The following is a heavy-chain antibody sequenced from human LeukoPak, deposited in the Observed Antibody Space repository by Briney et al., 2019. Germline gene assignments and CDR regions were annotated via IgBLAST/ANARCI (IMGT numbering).Heavy chain of an antibody. CDR2: INHSGST. CDR1: GGSFSGYY. J-gene: IGHJ5*02. D-gene: IGHD2-15*01. CDR3: ARVRALYCSGGSCYPSSPHNWFDP. Sequence: SETLSLTCAVYGGSFSGYYWSWIRQPPGKGLEWIGEINHSGSTNYNPSLKSRVTISVDTSKNQFSLKLSSVTAADTAVCYCARVRALYCSGGSCYPSSPHNWFDPWGQGTLVTVSS. V-gene: IGHV4-34*01.